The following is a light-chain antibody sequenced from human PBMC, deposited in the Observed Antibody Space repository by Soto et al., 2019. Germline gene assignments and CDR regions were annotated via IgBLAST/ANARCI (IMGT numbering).Light chain of an antibody. CDR3: QQSYTTPIT. V-gene: IGKV1-39*01. Sequence: DIQMTQSPSSLSASVGDRVTITCRASQSISSYLNWYQQKPGKAPNLLVYAASSLQSGVPSRFTGSGSGTDFTLTISSLQPEDFATYFCQQSYTTPITCGQGTRREI. J-gene: IGKJ5*01. CDR2: AAS. CDR1: QSISSY.